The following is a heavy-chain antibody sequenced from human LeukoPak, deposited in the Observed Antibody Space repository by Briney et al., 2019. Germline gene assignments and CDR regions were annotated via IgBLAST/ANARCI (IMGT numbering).Heavy chain of an antibody. CDR3: ARVHSSSWYPVENYFDY. V-gene: IGHV4-61*01. D-gene: IGHD6-13*01. J-gene: IGHJ4*02. Sequence: PSETLSLTCTVSGGSINSSSYYWSWIRQPPGEGLEWIGYIYYSGSTYYNPPLKSRVTISVDTSKNQFPLKLSSVTAADTAVYYCARVHSSSWYPVENYFDYWGQGNLVTVSS. CDR1: GGSINSSSYY. CDR2: IYYSGST.